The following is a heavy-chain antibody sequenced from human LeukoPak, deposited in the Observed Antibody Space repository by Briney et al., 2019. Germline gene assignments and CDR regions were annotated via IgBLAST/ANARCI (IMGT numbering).Heavy chain of an antibody. CDR2: IYTSGST. D-gene: IGHD2-2*02. J-gene: IGHJ5*02. CDR3: AREIYCSSTSCYTYWFDP. CDR1: GGSISSYY. Sequence: SETLSLTCTVAGGSISSYYWSWIRQPAGKGLDGIGRIYTSGSTNYNPSPNRRVTMSVDTSKTRFSLKLSSVTAADTAVYYCAREIYCSSTSCYTYWFDPWGQGTLVTVSS. V-gene: IGHV4-4*07.